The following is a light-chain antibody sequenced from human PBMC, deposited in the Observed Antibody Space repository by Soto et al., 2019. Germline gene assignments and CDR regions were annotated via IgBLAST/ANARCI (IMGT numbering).Light chain of an antibody. CDR3: QQRSNWPPVT. CDR1: QSVRSSY. CDR2: GAS. Sequence: PGERVTLSCRASQSVRSSYLTWYQQKPGQAPRLLIYGASTRATGIPARFSGSGSGTDFTLTISSLEPEDFAVYYCQQRSNWPPVTFGQGTRLEIK. J-gene: IGKJ5*01. V-gene: IGKV3-11*01.